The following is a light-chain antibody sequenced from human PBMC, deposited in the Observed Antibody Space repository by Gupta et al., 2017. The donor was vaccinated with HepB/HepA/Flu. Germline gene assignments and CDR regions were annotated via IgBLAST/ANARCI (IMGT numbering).Light chain of an antibody. CDR1: TSNIGRNS. Sequence: QSVLTQPPSASGTPGQRVPISCSGGTSNIGRNSVYWYQQFPGSAPQLLIYRDYQRPSGVPERFSGSKSGTSASLAISGLRSGDEAHYYCVAWDDTLSGAVFGGGTKLTVL. J-gene: IGLJ2*01. CDR3: VAWDDTLSGAV. CDR2: RDY. V-gene: IGLV1-47*01.